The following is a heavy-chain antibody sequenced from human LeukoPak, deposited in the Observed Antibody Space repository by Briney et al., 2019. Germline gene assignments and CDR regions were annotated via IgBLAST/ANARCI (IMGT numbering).Heavy chain of an antibody. D-gene: IGHD6-19*01. CDR1: GYPFSNYD. CDR3: AKDIAAVAGTAFDI. CDR2: ISWNSGSI. J-gene: IGHJ3*02. V-gene: IGHV3-9*01. Sequence: GGSLRLSCAASGYPFSNYDVHGVRRAPGGGVECVSGISWNSGSIGYADSVKGRSTISRDSAKNSLYLQMNSLRAEDTALYYCAKDIAAVAGTAFDIWGQGTMVTVSS.